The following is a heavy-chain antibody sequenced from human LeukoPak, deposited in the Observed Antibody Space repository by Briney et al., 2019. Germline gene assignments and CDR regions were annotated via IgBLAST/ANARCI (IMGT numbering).Heavy chain of an antibody. Sequence: SQTLSLTCAISGDSVSSNSAAWNWIGQSPSRGLEWLGRTYYRSKWYNDYAVSVKSRITINPDTSKNQFSLQLNSVTPEDTAVYYCARGGDYYDSSGFLFSRGLGPNFDYWGQGTLVTVSS. CDR1: GDSVSSNSAA. CDR3: ARGGDYYDSSGFLFSRGLGPNFDY. V-gene: IGHV6-1*01. D-gene: IGHD3-22*01. CDR2: TYYRSKWYN. J-gene: IGHJ4*02.